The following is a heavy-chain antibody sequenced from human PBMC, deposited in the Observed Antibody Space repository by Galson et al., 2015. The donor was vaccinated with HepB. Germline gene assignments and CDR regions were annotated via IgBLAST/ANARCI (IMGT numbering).Heavy chain of an antibody. CDR3: ARDGSPATVTTYYYYGMDV. D-gene: IGHD4-11*01. CDR2: IIPIFGTA. V-gene: IGHV1-69*06. CDR1: GGTFSSYA. Sequence: SVKVSCKASGGTFSSYAISWVRQAPGQGLEWMGGIIPIFGTANYAQKFQGRVTITADKSTSTAYMELSSLRSEDTAVYYCARDGSPATVTTYYYYGMDVWGQGTTVTVSS. J-gene: IGHJ6*02.